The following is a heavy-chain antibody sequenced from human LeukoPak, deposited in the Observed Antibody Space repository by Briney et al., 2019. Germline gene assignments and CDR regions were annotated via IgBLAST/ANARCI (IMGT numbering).Heavy chain of an antibody. Sequence: GGSLRLPCAASVFTFSSYWMHWVRQAPGKGLVWVSRINTDGSSTSYADSVKGRFTISRDNGKNTLYLQTNSLRAEDTAVDYCARDQGSSYDYWGQGTLVTVSS. J-gene: IGHJ4*02. D-gene: IGHD3-10*01. V-gene: IGHV3-74*01. CDR2: INTDGSST. CDR3: ARDQGSSYDY. CDR1: VFTFSSYW.